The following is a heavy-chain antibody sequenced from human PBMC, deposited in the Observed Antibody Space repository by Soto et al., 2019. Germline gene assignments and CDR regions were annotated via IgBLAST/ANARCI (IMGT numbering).Heavy chain of an antibody. Sequence: SETLSLTCTVSGGSISSSSYYWCWIRQPPGKGLEWIGSIYYSGSTYYNPSLKSRVTISVDTSKNQFSLKLSSVTAADTAVYYCASPGASNYSPFYYYYGMDVWGQGTTVTVSS. CDR1: GGSISSSSYY. D-gene: IGHD4-4*01. J-gene: IGHJ6*02. V-gene: IGHV4-39*01. CDR2: IYYSGST. CDR3: ASPGASNYSPFYYYYGMDV.